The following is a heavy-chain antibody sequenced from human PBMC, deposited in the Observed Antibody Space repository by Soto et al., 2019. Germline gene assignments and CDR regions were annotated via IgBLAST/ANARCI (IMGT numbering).Heavy chain of an antibody. V-gene: IGHV1-24*01. CDR3: ATYLRSDCSSTSCYYDAFDI. Sequence: WASVKVSCKVSGYTLTELSMHWVRQAPGKGPEWMGGFDPEDGETIYAQKFQGRVTMTEDTSTDTAYMELSSLRSEDTAVYYCATYLRSDCSSTSCYYDAFDIWGQGTMVTVSS. D-gene: IGHD2-2*01. CDR2: FDPEDGET. CDR1: GYTLTELS. J-gene: IGHJ3*02.